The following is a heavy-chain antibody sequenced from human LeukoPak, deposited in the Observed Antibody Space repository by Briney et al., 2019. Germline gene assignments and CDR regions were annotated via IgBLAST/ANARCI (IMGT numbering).Heavy chain of an antibody. V-gene: IGHV4-34*01. CDR2: INHSGST. CDR1: GGSISGYY. Sequence: SETLSLTCTVSGGSISGYYWSWIRQPPGKGLEWIGEINHSGSTNYNPSLKSRVTISVDTSKNQFSLKLSSVTAADTAVYYCARGLKSFDYWGQGTLVTVSS. J-gene: IGHJ4*02. CDR3: ARGLKSFDY.